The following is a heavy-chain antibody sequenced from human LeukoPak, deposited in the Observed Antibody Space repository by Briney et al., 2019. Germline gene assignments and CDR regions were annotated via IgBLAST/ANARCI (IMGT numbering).Heavy chain of an antibody. J-gene: IGHJ3*02. V-gene: IGHV3-30-3*01. CDR1: GFTFSSYA. CDR2: ISYDGSNK. D-gene: IGHD5-18*01. Sequence: PGGSLRLSCAASGFTFSSYAMHWVRQAPGKGLEWVAVISYDGSNKYYADSVKGRFTISRDNSKNTLYLQMNSLRAEDTAVYYCARDGPGYSYDQGAFDIWGQGTMVTVSS. CDR3: ARDGPGYSYDQGAFDI.